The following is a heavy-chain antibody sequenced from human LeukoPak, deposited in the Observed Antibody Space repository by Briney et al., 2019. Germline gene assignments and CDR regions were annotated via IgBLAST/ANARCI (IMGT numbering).Heavy chain of an antibody. V-gene: IGHV1-24*01. D-gene: IGHD4-17*01. CDR2: FDPEDGET. CDR1: GYTLTELS. Sequence: ASVKVSCKVSGYTLTELSMHWVRQAPGKGLEWMGGFDPEDGETIYAQKFQGRVTMTEDTSTDTAYMELSRLRSEDTAVYYCATDSGGDYNYFDYWGQGTLVTVSS. J-gene: IGHJ4*02. CDR3: ATDSGGDYNYFDY.